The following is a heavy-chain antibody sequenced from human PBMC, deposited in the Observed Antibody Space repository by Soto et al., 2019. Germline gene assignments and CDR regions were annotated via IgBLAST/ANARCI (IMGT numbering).Heavy chain of an antibody. V-gene: IGHV4-59*01. Sequence: PSETLSLTCTVSGGSISSYYWSWIRQPPGKGLEWIGYIYYSGSTNYNPSLKSRVTISVDTSKNQFSLKLSSVTAADTAVYYCARGRRDGYKAPFDYWGQGTLVTVSS. J-gene: IGHJ4*02. CDR1: GGSISSYY. CDR2: IYYSGST. CDR3: ARGRRDGYKAPFDY. D-gene: IGHD5-12*01.